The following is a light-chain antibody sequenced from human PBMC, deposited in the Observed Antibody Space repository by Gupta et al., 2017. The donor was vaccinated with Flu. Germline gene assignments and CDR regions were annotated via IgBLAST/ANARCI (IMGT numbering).Light chain of an antibody. J-gene: IGLJ1*01. CDR3: AAWDDSLNAYV. CDR2: NNH. V-gene: IGLV1-44*01. Sequence: QSVLTQSPSASGTPGPRVTISCFGSSSNVGSNTVNWYPQVPGTAPKLLISNNHQRPSGVPDRFSGSKSGTSVSLVISGLQSEDEADYYCAAWDDSLNAYVFGSGTRVTVL. CDR1: SSNVGSNT.